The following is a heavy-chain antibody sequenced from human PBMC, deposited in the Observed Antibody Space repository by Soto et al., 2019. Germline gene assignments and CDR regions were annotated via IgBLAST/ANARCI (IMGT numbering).Heavy chain of an antibody. CDR2: IYPGDSNT. Sequence: EVQLVQSGAVVKKPGESLKISCKGSGYIFTKFWIGWVRQMPGKGPEWMGIIYPGDSNTKYSPSFRGQVTVSDDKSITTAYLQWSSLKASDTAIYYCARLGGPYSFGLYYFDFWGQGTLVTVSS. V-gene: IGHV5-51*01. CDR3: ARLGGPYSFGLYYFDF. CDR1: GYIFTKFW. D-gene: IGHD3-3*01. J-gene: IGHJ4*02.